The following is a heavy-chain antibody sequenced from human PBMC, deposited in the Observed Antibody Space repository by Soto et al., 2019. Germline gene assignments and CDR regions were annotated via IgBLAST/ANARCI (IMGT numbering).Heavy chain of an antibody. Sequence: ASVKVSCKASGYTFTSYDINWVRQATGQGLEWMGWMNPNSGNTGYAQKFQGRVTMTRDTSISTAYMELSRLRSDDTAVYFCAKARGVGYYYGMDVWGPGTTVTVSS. CDR2: MNPNSGNT. CDR1: GYTFTSYD. CDR3: AKARGVGYYYGMDV. V-gene: IGHV1-8*01. D-gene: IGHD3-10*01. J-gene: IGHJ6*02.